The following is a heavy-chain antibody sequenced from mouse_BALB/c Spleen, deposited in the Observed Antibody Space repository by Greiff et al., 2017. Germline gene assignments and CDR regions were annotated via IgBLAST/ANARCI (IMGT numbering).Heavy chain of an antibody. V-gene: IGHV1-77*01. CDR1: GYTFTDYY. D-gene: IGHD1-1*02. CDR3: TIWDY. J-gene: IGHJ2*01. CDR2: IYPGSGNT. Sequence: QVQLKESGAELARPGASVKLSCKASGYTFTDYYINWVKQRTGQGLEWIGEIYPGSGNTYYNEKFKGKATLTVDKSSSTAYMQLSSLTSEDSAVYYCTIWDYWGQGTTLTVSS.